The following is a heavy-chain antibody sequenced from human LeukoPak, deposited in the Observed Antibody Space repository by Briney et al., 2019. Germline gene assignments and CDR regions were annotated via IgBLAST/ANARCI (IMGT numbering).Heavy chain of an antibody. CDR1: GFIFSNYA. V-gene: IGHV3-23*01. J-gene: IGHJ4*02. CDR2: LSGSAGGT. CDR3: AKRGVVVRVFLVGFHREAYYFDS. Sequence: SGGSLRLSCAASGFIFSNYAMSWVRQAPGKGLEWVAGLSGSAGGTTYADSVKGRFTISRDNSKNTLFLQMDRLRAEDTAVYFCAKRGVVVRVFLVGFHREAYYFDSWGQGAQVTVSS. D-gene: IGHD3-16*02.